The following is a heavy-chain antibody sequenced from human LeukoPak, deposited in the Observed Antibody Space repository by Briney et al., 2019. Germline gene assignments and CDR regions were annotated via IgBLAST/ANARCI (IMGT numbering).Heavy chain of an antibody. D-gene: IGHD3-22*01. CDR2: IYSGGST. J-gene: IGHJ6*02. CDR1: GFTVSSNY. V-gene: IGHV3-53*01. CDR3: AREDGYYYDSSGYYLFGMDV. Sequence: GGSLRLSCAASGFTVSSNYMSWVRQAPGKGLEWVSVIYSGGSTYYADSVKGRFTISRDKTKRTLYLQMDSMRAEDTAVYYCAREDGYYYDSSGYYLFGMDVWGQGTTVTVSS.